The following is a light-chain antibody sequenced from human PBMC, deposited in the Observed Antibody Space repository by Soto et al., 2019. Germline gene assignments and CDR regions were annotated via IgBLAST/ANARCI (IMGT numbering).Light chain of an antibody. CDR1: SSDVGNYNY. CDR3: CSYAGSYTVV. J-gene: IGLJ2*01. CDR2: DVN. V-gene: IGLV2-11*01. Sequence: QSALTQPRSVSGSPGQSVTISCTGTSSDVGNYNYVSWYQQHPGKAPKVMIYDVNRRPSGVSDRFSGSKSGNTASLTISGLQADDEADYYCCSYAGSYTVVFGGGTKVTVL.